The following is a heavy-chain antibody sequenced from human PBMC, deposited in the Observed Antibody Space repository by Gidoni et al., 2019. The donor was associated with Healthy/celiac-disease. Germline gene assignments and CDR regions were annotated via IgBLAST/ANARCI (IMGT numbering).Heavy chain of an antibody. V-gene: IGHV4-39*01. D-gene: IGHD6-6*01. CDR1: GGSFSSSSYY. CDR2: IDSSGSP. Sequence: QLQLQESGPGLVKPSETLSLTCTVSGGSFSSSSYYWGWIRQPPGKGLEWIGSIDSSGSPYYNPSLKSRVTISVDTSKNQFSLKLSSVTAADTAVYYCAVFEYSSSYAYFDYWGQGTLVTVSS. CDR3: AVFEYSSSYAYFDY. J-gene: IGHJ4*02.